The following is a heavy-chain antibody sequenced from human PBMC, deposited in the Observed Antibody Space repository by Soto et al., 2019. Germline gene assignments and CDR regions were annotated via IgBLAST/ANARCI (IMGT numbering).Heavy chain of an antibody. CDR2: IRRIAYGGTT. CDR3: SRSLAIDFDY. Sequence: PGGSLRLSCSASGFNFAAYTMSWVRLTPGKGLEWVGFIRRIAYGGTTDYAASVKGRFTISRDDSRKIVYLQMSRLKIEDTAVYYCSRSLAIDFDYWGQGTLVTVSS. J-gene: IGHJ4*02. V-gene: IGHV3-49*04. CDR1: GFNFAAYT.